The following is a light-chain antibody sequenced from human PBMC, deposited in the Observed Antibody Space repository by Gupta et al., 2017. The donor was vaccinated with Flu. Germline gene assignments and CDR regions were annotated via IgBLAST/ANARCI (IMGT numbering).Light chain of an antibody. CDR2: KAS. CDR3: QQYSTYAWT. J-gene: IGKJ1*01. CDR1: QSISIW. Sequence: DIQMTPSPSTLSASVGDRVTITCRASQSISIWLAWFQKKPGKAPKPLIYKASSLESGVPSRFSGSGSGTEFSLTISSLQPDDFATYYCQQYSTYAWTFGQGTKVEIK. V-gene: IGKV1-5*03.